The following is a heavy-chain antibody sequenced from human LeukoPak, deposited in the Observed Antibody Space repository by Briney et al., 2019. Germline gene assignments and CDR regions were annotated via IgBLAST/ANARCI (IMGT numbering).Heavy chain of an antibody. CDR1: GFTFSSYW. J-gene: IGHJ4*02. CDR3: ARDLGYSYDYAYFDY. D-gene: IGHD5-18*01. Sequence: GGSLRLSCAASGFTFSSYWMHWVRQAPGKGLVWVSRINSVGSSTSYADSVKGRFTISRDNAKNTLYLQMNSLRAEDTAVYYCARDLGYSYDYAYFDYWGQGTLVTVSS. V-gene: IGHV3-74*01. CDR2: INSVGSST.